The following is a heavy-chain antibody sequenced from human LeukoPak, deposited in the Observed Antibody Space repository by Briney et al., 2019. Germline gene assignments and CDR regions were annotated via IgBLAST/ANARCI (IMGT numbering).Heavy chain of an antibody. V-gene: IGHV1-2*02. CDR2: INPSSGGT. Sequence: ASVKVSCKASGYTFTGYYMHWVRQAPGQGLEWMGWINPSSGGTNYAQKFQGRVTMTRDTSISTAYMELSRLRSDDAAVYYCARDKGGYDSSGYIGSLLYYFDYWGQGTLVTVPS. D-gene: IGHD3-22*01. CDR3: ARDKGGYDSSGYIGSLLYYFDY. J-gene: IGHJ4*02. CDR1: GYTFTGYY.